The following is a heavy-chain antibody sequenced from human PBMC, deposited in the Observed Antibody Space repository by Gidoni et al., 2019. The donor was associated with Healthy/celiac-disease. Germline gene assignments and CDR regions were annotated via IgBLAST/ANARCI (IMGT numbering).Heavy chain of an antibody. D-gene: IGHD4-17*01. CDR2: INPNSGGT. J-gene: IGHJ4*02. Sequence: QVQLVPSGAEVKKPGASVKVSCTASGYTFTGYYMHWVRQAPGQGLEWMGWINPNSGGTNYAQKFQGWVTMTRDTSISTAYMELSRLRSDDTAVYYCARDYHGGPGAMGYWGQGTLVTVSS. CDR1: GYTFTGYY. V-gene: IGHV1-2*04. CDR3: ARDYHGGPGAMGY.